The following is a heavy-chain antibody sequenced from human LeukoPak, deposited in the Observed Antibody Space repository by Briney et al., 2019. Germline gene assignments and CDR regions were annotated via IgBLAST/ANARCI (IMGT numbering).Heavy chain of an antibody. D-gene: IGHD3-22*01. CDR1: GGSISSSSYY. CDR3: ARRVDYYESSGHYWIYYFDY. J-gene: IGHJ4*02. Sequence: RPSETLSLTCTVSGGSISSSSYYWGWIRQPPGKGLEWIGSIYYSGSTYYNPSLKSRVTISVDTSKNQFSLKLSSVTAADTAVYYCARRVDYYESSGHYWIYYFDYWGQGTLVTVSS. CDR2: IYYSGST. V-gene: IGHV4-39*01.